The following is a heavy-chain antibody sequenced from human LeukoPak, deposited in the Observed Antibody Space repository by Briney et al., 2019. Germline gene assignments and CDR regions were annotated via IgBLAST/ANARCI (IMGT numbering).Heavy chain of an antibody. CDR2: IRSKAYGGTT. CDR1: GFTFSSYW. D-gene: IGHD1-26*01. J-gene: IGHJ4*02. CDR3: TREREKWELLTRPFDY. Sequence: PGGSLRLSCAASGFTFSSYWMSWVRQAPGKGLEWVGFIRSKAYGGTTEYAASVKGRFTISRDDSKSIAYLQMNSLKTEDTAVYYCTREREKWELLTRPFDYWGQGTLVTVSS. V-gene: IGHV3-49*04.